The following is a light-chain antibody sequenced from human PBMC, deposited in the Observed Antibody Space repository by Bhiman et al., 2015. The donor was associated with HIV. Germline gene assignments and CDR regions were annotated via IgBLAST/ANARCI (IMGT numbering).Light chain of an antibody. CDR3: SSYTSSSLYV. CDR1: SSDVGGYNY. J-gene: IGLJ1*01. CDR2: DVS. V-gene: IGLV2-14*04. Sequence: SVSGSPGQSITISCTGTSSDVGGYNYVSWYQQHPGKAPKLMIYDVSKRPSGVSNRFSGSKSGNTASLTISGLQAEDEADYYCSSYTSSSLYVFGTGTKVTVL.